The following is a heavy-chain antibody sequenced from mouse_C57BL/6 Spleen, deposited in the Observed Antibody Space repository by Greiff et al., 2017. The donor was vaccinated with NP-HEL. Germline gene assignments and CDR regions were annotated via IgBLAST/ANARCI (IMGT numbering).Heavy chain of an antibody. CDR1: GYTFTSYW. Sequence: QVQLQQSGAELAKPGASVKLSCKASGYTFTSYWMHWVKQRPGQGLEWIEYINPSSGYTKYNQKFKDKATLTADKSSSTAYMQLSSLTYEDSAVYYCARITTVVAHYFDYWGQGTTLTVSS. V-gene: IGHV1-7*01. CDR2: INPSSGYT. CDR3: ARITTVVAHYFDY. J-gene: IGHJ2*01. D-gene: IGHD1-1*01.